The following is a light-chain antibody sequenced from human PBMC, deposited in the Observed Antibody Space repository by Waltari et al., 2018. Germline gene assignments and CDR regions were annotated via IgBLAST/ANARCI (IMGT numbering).Light chain of an antibody. CDR1: SSDVGSYNL. CDR2: EGN. Sequence: QSALTQPASVSGSPGQSITISCTGTSSDVGSYNLVSWYQQHPGKAPKLMIYEGNTRPSGVSNRFSGSKSGNTASLTISGLQGEDEADYHCCSYAGSNTFVVFGGGTKLTVL. J-gene: IGLJ3*02. CDR3: CSYAGSNTFVV. V-gene: IGLV2-23*03.